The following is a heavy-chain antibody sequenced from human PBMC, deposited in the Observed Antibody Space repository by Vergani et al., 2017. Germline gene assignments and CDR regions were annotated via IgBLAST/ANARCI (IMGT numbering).Heavy chain of an antibody. J-gene: IGHJ6*03. CDR3: ARHKEQLVPGNYYYYYYMDV. CDR1: GGSIRSTFYY. V-gene: IGHV4-39*01. D-gene: IGHD6-13*01. CDR2: IYYRGST. Sequence: QLQLQESDPGLVKPSETLSLTCTVSGGSIRSTFYYWGWIRQPPGKGLEWIGNIYYRGSTYYNPSLKSRVTISVDTSKNQFSLKLNSVTAADTAVYYCARHKEQLVPGNYYYYYYMDVWGKGTTVTVSS.